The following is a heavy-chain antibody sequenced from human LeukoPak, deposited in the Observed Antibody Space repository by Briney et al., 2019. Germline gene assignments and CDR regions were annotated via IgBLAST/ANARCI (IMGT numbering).Heavy chain of an antibody. CDR1: GCSVSSVGYY. J-gene: IGHJ4*02. D-gene: IGHD4-17*01. V-gene: IGHV4-61*08. CDR3: ARLRSGGYFEY. CDR2: VYDSGIG. Sequence: SETLSLTCTVSGCSVSSVGYYWSWIRQPPGKGLDWIVYVYDSGIGNYKPSLNSRVTISIDTSKNQFSLKLNSVTAADTAVYYCARLRSGGYFEYWGQGTLVTVSS.